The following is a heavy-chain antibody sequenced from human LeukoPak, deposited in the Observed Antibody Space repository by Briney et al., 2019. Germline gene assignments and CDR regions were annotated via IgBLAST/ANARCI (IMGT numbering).Heavy chain of an antibody. V-gene: IGHV3-33*01. CDR3: ARGSEAAAGAFDY. CDR2: VWYDGSNK. CDR1: GFTFRSYG. D-gene: IGHD6-13*01. J-gene: IGHJ4*02. Sequence: PGRSLRLSCAASGFTFRSYGMHWVRQAPGKGLEWVAIVWYDGSNKYYADSVKGRFTVSRDNSKDTVSLQLNSLRAEDTAVYYCARGSEAAAGAFDYWGQGALVTVPS.